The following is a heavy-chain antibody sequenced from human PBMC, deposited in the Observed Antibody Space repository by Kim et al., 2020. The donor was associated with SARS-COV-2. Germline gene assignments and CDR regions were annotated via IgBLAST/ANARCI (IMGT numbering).Heavy chain of an antibody. J-gene: IGHJ4*02. CDR3: AREYGRKNDFDY. Sequence: IKYAASGKGRFTVSRDNAKTSLYLQLNSLSEEDTAFYYGAREYGRKNDFDYWGLGTLVTVSS. CDR2: I. V-gene: IGHV3-48*02. D-gene: IGHD4-17*01.